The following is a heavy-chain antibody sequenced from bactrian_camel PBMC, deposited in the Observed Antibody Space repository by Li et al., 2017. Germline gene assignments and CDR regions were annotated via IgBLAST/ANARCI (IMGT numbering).Heavy chain of an antibody. CDR1: GFPFDDSD. V-gene: IGHV3S66*01. CDR2: FRSDGTT. D-gene: IGHD5*01. J-gene: IGHJ4*01. CDR3: ATQRVGWTPADD. Sequence: DVQLVESGGGSVQAGGSLTLSCTGTGFPFDDSDLGWFRQAPGNECEVVSRFRSDGTTDYGDSVKGRFTMSGDVAKNTVYLQMSSLKSEDTALYYCATQRVGWTPADDWGQGTQVTVS.